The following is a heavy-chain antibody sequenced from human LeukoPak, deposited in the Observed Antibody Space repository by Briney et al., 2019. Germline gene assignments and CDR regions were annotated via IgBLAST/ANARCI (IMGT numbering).Heavy chain of an antibody. CDR3: AREGPRGNSQFDY. J-gene: IGHJ4*02. Sequence: GGSLRLSCAASGFTFSSYWMSWVRQAPGKGLAWVANIKQDGSEKYYVDSVKGRFTIFRDNAKNSLYLQMNSLRAEDTAVYYCAREGPRGNSQFDYWGQGTLVTVSS. D-gene: IGHD2/OR15-2a*01. CDR2: IKQDGSEK. CDR1: GFTFSSYW. V-gene: IGHV3-7*01.